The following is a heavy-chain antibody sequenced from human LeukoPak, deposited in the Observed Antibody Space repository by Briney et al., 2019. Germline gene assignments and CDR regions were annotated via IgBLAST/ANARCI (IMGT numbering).Heavy chain of an antibody. D-gene: IGHD3-22*01. V-gene: IGHV4-30-4*08. CDR3: ARVLSYSSGYSSVEYFQH. Sequence: SETLSLTCTVSGGSISSGDYYWSWIRQPPGKGLEWIGYIYYSGSTYYNPSLKSRVTISVDTSKNQFSLKLSSVTAADTAVYYCARVLSYSSGYSSVEYFQHWGQGTLVTVSS. CDR2: IYYSGST. J-gene: IGHJ1*01. CDR1: GGSISSGDYY.